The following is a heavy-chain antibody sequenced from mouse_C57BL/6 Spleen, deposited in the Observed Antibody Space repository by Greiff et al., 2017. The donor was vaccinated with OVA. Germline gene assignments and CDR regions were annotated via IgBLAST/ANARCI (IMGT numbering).Heavy chain of an antibody. V-gene: IGHV1-59*01. D-gene: IGHD1-1*01. CDR2: IDPSDSYT. CDR3: ARHGSSYWYFDV. CDR1: GYTFTSYW. J-gene: IGHJ1*03. Sequence: QVQLQQPGAELVRPGTSVKLSCKASGYTFTSYWMHWVKQRPGQGLEWIGVIDPSDSYTNYNQKFKGKATLTVDTASSTAYMQLSSLTSEDAAVYYCARHGSSYWYFDVWGTGTTVTVSS.